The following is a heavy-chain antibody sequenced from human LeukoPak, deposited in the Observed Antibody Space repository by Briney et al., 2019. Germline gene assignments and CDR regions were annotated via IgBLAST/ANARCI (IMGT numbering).Heavy chain of an antibody. CDR3: ARDLHLDHYYGSGSRDNAFDI. D-gene: IGHD3-10*01. CDR1: GGTFSSYA. V-gene: IGHV1-69*06. Sequence: SVKVSCKASGGTFSSYAISWVRQAPGQGLEWMGGIIPIFGTANYAQKFQGRVTITADKSTSTAYMELSSLRSEDTAVYYCARDLHLDHYYGSGSRDNAFDIWGQGTMVTVSS. J-gene: IGHJ3*02. CDR2: IIPIFGTA.